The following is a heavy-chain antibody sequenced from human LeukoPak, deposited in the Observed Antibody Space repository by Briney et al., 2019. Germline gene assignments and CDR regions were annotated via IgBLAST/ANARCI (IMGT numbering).Heavy chain of an antibody. CDR2: IIPIFGTA. CDR3: AGRWRATHYFDY. Sequence: SVKVSCKASGGTFSSYAISWVRQAPGQGLEWMGGIIPIFGTANYAQKFQGRVTITADESTSTAYMELSSLRSEDTAVYYCAGRWRATHYFDYWGQGTLVTVSS. D-gene: IGHD2-15*01. CDR1: GGTFSSYA. J-gene: IGHJ4*02. V-gene: IGHV1-69*01.